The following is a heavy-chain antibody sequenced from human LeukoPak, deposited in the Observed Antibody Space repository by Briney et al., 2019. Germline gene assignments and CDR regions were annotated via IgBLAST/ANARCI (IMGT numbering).Heavy chain of an antibody. CDR2: INPNSGCT. CDR3: ALIYQLLSGHFDY. Sequence: GASVKVSCKASGYTFTGYYMHWARQAPGQGLEWMGWINPNSGCTNYAQKFQGRVTMTRDTSISTAYMELSRLRSDDTGVYYCALIYQLLSGHFDYWGQGTLVTVSS. V-gene: IGHV1-2*02. J-gene: IGHJ4*02. D-gene: IGHD2-2*01. CDR1: GYTFTGYY.